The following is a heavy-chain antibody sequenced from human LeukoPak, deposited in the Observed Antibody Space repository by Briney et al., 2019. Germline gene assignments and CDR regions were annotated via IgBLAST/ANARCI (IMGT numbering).Heavy chain of an antibody. CDR2: IKSKTDGGTT. CDR1: GFTFSNAW. Sequence: GGSLRLSCAASGFTFSNAWMSWVRQAPGKGLEWVGRIKSKTDGGTTDYAAPVKGRFTISRDNSKNTLYLQMNSLRAEDTAVYYCAKDESSSPSYWGQGTLVTVSS. J-gene: IGHJ4*02. D-gene: IGHD6-6*01. CDR3: AKDESSSPSY. V-gene: IGHV3-15*01.